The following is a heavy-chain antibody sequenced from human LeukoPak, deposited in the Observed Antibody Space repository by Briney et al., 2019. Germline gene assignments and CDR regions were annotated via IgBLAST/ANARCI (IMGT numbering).Heavy chain of an antibody. V-gene: IGHV4-34*01. CDR1: GGSFSGYY. CDR3: AREEDYYDSSGTQYYFDY. J-gene: IGHJ4*02. D-gene: IGHD3-22*01. CDR2: VNHSGST. Sequence: SETLSLTCAVYGGSFSGYYWSWIRQPPGKGLEWIGEVNHSGSTNYNPSLKSRVTISVDTSKNQFSLKLSSVTAADTAVYYCAREEDYYDSSGTQYYFDYWGQGTLVTVSS.